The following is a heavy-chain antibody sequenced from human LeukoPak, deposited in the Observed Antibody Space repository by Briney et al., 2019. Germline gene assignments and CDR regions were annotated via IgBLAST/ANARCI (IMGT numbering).Heavy chain of an antibody. Sequence: GASVKVSCKASGGTFSSYAISWVRQAPGQGLEWMGRIIPILGIANYAQKFQGRVTITADKSTSTAYMELSSLRSEDTAVYYCARDPYYYDSSGYPAFDYWGQGTLVTVSS. CDR3: ARDPYYYDSSGYPAFDY. V-gene: IGHV1-69*04. D-gene: IGHD3-22*01. CDR1: GGTFSSYA. J-gene: IGHJ4*02. CDR2: IIPILGIA.